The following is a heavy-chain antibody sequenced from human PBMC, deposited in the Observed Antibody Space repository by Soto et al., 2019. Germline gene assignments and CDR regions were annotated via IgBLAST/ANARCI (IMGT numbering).Heavy chain of an antibody. V-gene: IGHV1-46*03. D-gene: IGHD2-2*01. CDR2: INPSGGST. Sequence: QVQLVQSGAEVKKPGASVKVSCKASGYTFTSYYMHWVRQAPGQGLEWMGIINPSGGSTSYAQKFQGRVTMTRDTSTSTVYMELSSLRSEDTAVYYCARGDLLGVVPAAICWFDPWGQGTLVTVSS. J-gene: IGHJ5*02. CDR1: GYTFTSYY. CDR3: ARGDLLGVVPAAICWFDP.